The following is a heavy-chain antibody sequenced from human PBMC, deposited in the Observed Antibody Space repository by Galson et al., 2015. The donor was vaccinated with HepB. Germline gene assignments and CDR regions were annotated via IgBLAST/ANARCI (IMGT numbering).Heavy chain of an antibody. D-gene: IGHD1-26*01. V-gene: IGHV1-18*01. CDR2: ISAYKGKT. Sequence: SVKVSCKASGYTFNNYGMSWVRQAPGQGLEWMGWISAYKGKTNYAQKFQGRVTTTTDTSRSTAYMEVRSLRSDDSAFYYCARDSFILGVGVTMDLNPKDALDFWGQGTMVIVSS. J-gene: IGHJ3*01. CDR1: GYTFNNYG. CDR3: ARDSFILGVGVTMDLNPKDALDF.